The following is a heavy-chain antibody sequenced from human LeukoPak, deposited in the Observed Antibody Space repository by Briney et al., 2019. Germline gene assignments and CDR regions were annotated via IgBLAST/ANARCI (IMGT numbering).Heavy chain of an antibody. CDR2: IRHDGSNK. J-gene: IGHJ4*02. CDR3: ARVLGSTWYFFDY. Sequence: GGSLRLSCAASGFTFSSYGMHWVRQAPGKGLEWVAFIRHDGSNKYYADSVKGRFTISRDNSKNTLYLQMNSLRAGDTAVYYCARVLGSTWYFFDYWGQGTLVTVSS. D-gene: IGHD6-13*01. V-gene: IGHV3-30*02. CDR1: GFTFSSYG.